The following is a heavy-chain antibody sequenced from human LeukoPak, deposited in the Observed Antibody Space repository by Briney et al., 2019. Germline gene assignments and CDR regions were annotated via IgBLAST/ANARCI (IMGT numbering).Heavy chain of an antibody. V-gene: IGHV1-24*01. CDR3: APAYYDSSGYYYLGF. J-gene: IGHJ4*02. CDR1: VYTLTELS. Sequence: ASVTLSFTFSVYTLTELSMHWVRQAPGKGLEWMGGFDPEDGETIYAQKFQGRVTMNEDTSTDTAYTQLSSLRSEDTAVYYCAPAYYDSSGYYYLGFWGQGTLVTVSS. CDR2: FDPEDGET. D-gene: IGHD3-22*01.